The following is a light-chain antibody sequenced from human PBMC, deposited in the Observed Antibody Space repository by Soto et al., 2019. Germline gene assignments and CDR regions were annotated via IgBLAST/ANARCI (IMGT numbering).Light chain of an antibody. J-gene: IGLJ2*01. CDR2: EGS. V-gene: IGLV2-23*01. CDR3: CSFAGSSPS. CDR1: SSDIGNYNL. Sequence: QSVLTQPASVSGSPGQSITISCTGTSSDIGNYNLVSWYQQHPGKAPKLMIYEGSKRPSGVSNRFSASKSGNTASLTISGIKAEDEADYYCCSFAGSSPSFGGGPKVXVL.